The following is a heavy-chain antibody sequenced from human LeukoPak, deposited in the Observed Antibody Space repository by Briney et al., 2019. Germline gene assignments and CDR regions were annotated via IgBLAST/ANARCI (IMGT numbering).Heavy chain of an antibody. J-gene: IGHJ4*02. Sequence: PGGSLRLSCAASGFTFSSYGMHWVRQAPGKGLEWVAVIWYGGSNKYYADSVKGRFTISRDNSKNTLYLEMNSLRAEDTAVYYCASAAGPFDNWGQGTLVTVSS. CDR1: GFTFSSYG. CDR3: ASAAGPFDN. V-gene: IGHV3-33*01. D-gene: IGHD6-13*01. CDR2: IWYGGSNK.